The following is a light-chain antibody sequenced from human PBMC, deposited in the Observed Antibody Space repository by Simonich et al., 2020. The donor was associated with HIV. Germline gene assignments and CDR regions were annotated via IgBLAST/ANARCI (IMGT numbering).Light chain of an antibody. J-gene: IGKJ1*01. Sequence: EIVMTQSPATLSVSPGERATLSCRARQSVSSNLAWYQQKPGQAPRLLIYGASTRATSIPARFSGSGSGTEFTLTISSMQSEDFAVYYCQQYYSTPWTFGQGTKVEIK. CDR2: GAS. CDR3: QQYYSTPWT. V-gene: IGKV3-15*01. CDR1: QSVSSN.